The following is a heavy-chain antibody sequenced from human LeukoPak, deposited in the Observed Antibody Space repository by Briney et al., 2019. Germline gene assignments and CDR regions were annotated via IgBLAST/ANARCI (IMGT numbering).Heavy chain of an antibody. D-gene: IGHD3-22*01. CDR2: MYHSGST. V-gene: IGHV4-38-2*01. CDR3: ARNMYYYDSSGPHYYYYYYMDV. J-gene: IGHJ6*03. Sequence: PSETLSLTCAVSGYSISSGYYWGWIRQPPGKGLEWIGSMYHSGSTYYNPSLKSRVTISVDTSKNQFSLKLSSVTAADTAVYYCARNMYYYDSSGPHYYYYYYMDVWGKGTTVTVSS. CDR1: GYSISSGYY.